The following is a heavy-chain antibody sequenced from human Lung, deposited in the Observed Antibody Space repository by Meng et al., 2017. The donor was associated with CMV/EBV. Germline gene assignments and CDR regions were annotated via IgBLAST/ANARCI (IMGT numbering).Heavy chain of an antibody. J-gene: IGHJ4*02. CDR1: GYTFDDFA. V-gene: IGHV3-9*01. D-gene: IGHD6-13*01. CDR3: VKDRMSSSWYNFDH. Sequence: SXKISXAASGYTFDDFAMHWVRQGPGRGLEWVSGISCNSKKIDYAGSVKGPFTISRDNAKNSVYLQKNRLRTDDTAFYFCVKDRMSSSWYNFDHWGQGTXVTVSS. CDR2: ISCNSKKI.